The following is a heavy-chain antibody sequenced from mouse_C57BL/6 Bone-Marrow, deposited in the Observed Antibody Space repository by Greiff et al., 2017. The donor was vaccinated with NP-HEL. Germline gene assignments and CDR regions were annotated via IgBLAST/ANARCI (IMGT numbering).Heavy chain of an antibody. D-gene: IGHD1-1*01. CDR2: ISPRSGNT. J-gene: IGHJ2*01. CDR3: ARFKFITTVVARDY. CDR1: GYTFTSYG. V-gene: IGHV1-81*01. Sequence: QVQLQQSGAELARPGASVKLSCKASGYTFTSYGISWVKPSTGQGLAWIGEISPRSGNTYYNEKFKGKATLTADKSSSTAYMELRSLTSEDSAVYFCARFKFITTVVARDYWGQGTTLTVSS.